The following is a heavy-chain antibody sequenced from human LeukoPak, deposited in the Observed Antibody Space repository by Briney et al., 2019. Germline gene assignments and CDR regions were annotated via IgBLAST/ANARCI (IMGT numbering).Heavy chain of an antibody. CDR2: IYYSGST. Sequence: SETLSLTCTVSGGSISSYYWSWIRQPPGKGLEWIGYIYYSGSTNYNPSLKSRVTISVDASKNQFSLKLSSVTAADTAVYYCARVGAHDFWSGYYRPFDYWGQGTLVTVSS. CDR1: GGSISSYY. V-gene: IGHV4-59*08. D-gene: IGHD3-3*01. J-gene: IGHJ4*02. CDR3: ARVGAHDFWSGYYRPFDY.